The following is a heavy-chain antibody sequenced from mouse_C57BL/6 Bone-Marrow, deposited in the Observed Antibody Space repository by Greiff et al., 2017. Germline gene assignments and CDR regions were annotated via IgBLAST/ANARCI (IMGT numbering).Heavy chain of an antibody. D-gene: IGHD2-3*01. Sequence: VQLQQPGAELVMPGASVKLSCKASGYTFTSYWMHWVKQRPGQGLEWIGEIDPSDSYTNYNQKFKGKSTLTVDKSSSTAYLQLSSLTSEDSAVYDGAREGGGYYVWFAYWGQGTLVTVSA. CDR3: AREGGGYYVWFAY. CDR2: IDPSDSYT. V-gene: IGHV1-69*01. J-gene: IGHJ3*01. CDR1: GYTFTSYW.